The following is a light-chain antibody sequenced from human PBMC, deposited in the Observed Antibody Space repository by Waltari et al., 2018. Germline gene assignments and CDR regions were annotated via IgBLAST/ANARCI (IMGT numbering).Light chain of an antibody. CDR3: HQRSDWGT. V-gene: IGKV3-11*01. CDR1: QSISNY. J-gene: IGKJ4*01. CDR2: DTS. Sequence: EIVLTQSPATLSLSPGERATLSCRASQSISNYLAWYQQKRGQAPRLLLYDTSNRATGSPARFSGSGSGTEVTLTISSLEPEDFAVYYCHQRSDWGTFGGGTKVEI.